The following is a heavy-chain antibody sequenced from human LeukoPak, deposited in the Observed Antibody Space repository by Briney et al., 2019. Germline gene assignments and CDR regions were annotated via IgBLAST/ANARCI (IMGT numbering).Heavy chain of an antibody. J-gene: IGHJ4*02. V-gene: IGHV3-23*01. D-gene: IGHD5-18*01. CDR2: ICGRGGST. CDR3: ESHNYGKAYFDY. Sequence: GGSLRLSCAASGFTLSSYAMSCVRQAPGKGVEGVSAICGRGGSTYYADSVKGRFTISRDNSKNTLYLQMNSLRAEDTDVYYCESHNYGKAYFDYWGQGSLVTVSS. CDR1: GFTLSSYA.